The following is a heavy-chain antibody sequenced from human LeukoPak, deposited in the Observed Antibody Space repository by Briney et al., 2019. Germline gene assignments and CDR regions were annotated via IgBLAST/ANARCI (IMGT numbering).Heavy chain of an antibody. CDR1: GFTFNYHW. Sequence: TGGSLRLSCAASGFTFNYHWLTWVRQAPGKGLEWVANIQQDGSEKYYVDSVKGRFIISRDNAKNSLYLQMNSLRAEDTAVYYCARVRKLRTRGVMDPLDYWGQGTLVTVSS. CDR3: ARVRKLRTRGVMDPLDY. V-gene: IGHV3-7*01. CDR2: IQQDGSEK. J-gene: IGHJ4*02. D-gene: IGHD3-10*01.